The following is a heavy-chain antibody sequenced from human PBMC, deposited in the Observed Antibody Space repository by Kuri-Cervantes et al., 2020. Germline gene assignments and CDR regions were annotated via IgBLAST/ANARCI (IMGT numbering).Heavy chain of an antibody. D-gene: IGHD1-26*01. V-gene: IGHV3-7*01. J-gene: IGHJ4*02. Sequence: ETLSLTCAASGFTFSSYWMSWVRQAPGKGLEWVANIKQDGSEKYYVDSVKGRFTISRDNAKNSLYLQMNSLRAEDTAVYYCARDLGGGSDHWGQGTLVTVSS. CDR2: IKQDGSEK. CDR1: GFTFSSYW. CDR3: ARDLGGGSDH.